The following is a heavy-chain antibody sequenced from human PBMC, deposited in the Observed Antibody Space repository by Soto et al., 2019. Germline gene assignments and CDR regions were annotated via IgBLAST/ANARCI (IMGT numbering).Heavy chain of an antibody. CDR1: GGSISSYY. V-gene: IGHV4-59*08. D-gene: IGHD4-17*01. Sequence: SETLSLTCTVSGGSISSYYWSWIRQPPGKGLEWIGYIYYSGSTNYNPSLKSRVTISVDTSKNQFSLKLSSVTAADTAVYYCARTRDDYGDYNWFDPWGQGTLVTVSS. CDR3: ARTRDDYGDYNWFDP. CDR2: IYYSGST. J-gene: IGHJ5*02.